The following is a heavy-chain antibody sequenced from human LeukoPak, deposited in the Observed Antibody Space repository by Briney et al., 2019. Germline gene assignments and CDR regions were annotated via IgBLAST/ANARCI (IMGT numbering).Heavy chain of an antibody. CDR2: VSGKGDET. Sequence: GGSLRLSCVVSGLTFRSYAMSWVRQAPGKGLEWVSTVSGKGDETFYADSVKGRFTLSRDNSKNTLNLQINSLRVEDTAVYYCAKGGHYSFFDRWGQGILVTVSP. CDR3: AKGGHYSFFDR. J-gene: IGHJ5*02. D-gene: IGHD3-10*01. CDR1: GLTFRSYA. V-gene: IGHV3-23*01.